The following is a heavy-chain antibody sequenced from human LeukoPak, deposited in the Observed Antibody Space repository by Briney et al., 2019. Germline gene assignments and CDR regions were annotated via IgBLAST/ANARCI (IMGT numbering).Heavy chain of an antibody. J-gene: IGHJ4*02. CDR1: GGSISSYY. CDR3: ARIIAAAPTYYFDY. D-gene: IGHD6-13*01. V-gene: IGHV4-59*01. Sequence: SETLSLTCTVSGGSISSYYRSWIRQPPGKGLEWIGYIYYSGSTNYNPSLKSRVTISVDTSKNQFSLKLSSVTAADTAVYYCARIIAAAPTYYFDYWGQGTLVTVSS. CDR2: IYYSGST.